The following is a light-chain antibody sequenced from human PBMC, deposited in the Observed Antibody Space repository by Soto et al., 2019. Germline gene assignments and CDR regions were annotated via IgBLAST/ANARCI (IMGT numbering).Light chain of an antibody. V-gene: IGLV4-69*01. CDR2: LNSDGSH. Sequence: QLVLTQSPSASASLGASVELTCTLSSGHSRYAIAWHQQQPEKGPRYLMKLNSDGSHSKGDGIPDRFSGSSSGAERYLTISSLQSEDEADYYCQTWGTGTSVVFGGGTKLTVL. J-gene: IGLJ2*01. CDR3: QTWGTGTSVV. CDR1: SGHSRYA.